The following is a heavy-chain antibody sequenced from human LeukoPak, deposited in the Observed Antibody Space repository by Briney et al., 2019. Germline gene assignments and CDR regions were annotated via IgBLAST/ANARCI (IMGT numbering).Heavy chain of an antibody. CDR3: LWGYGSGYFDY. CDR2: INPNSGGT. CDR1: GYTFTGYY. D-gene: IGHD5-18*01. Sequence: ASVEVSCKASGYTFTGYYMHWVRQAPGQELEWMGWINPNSGGTNYAQKFQGRVTMTRDTSISTAYMELSRLRSDDTAVYYCLWGYGSGYFDYWGQGTLVTVSS. V-gene: IGHV1-2*02. J-gene: IGHJ4*02.